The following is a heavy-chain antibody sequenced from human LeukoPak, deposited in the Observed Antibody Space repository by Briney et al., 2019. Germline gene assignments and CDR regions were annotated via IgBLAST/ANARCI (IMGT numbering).Heavy chain of an antibody. J-gene: IGHJ4*02. CDR2: ISSSSTYI. V-gene: IGHV3-21*01. Sequence: PGGSPRLSCAASGFTFSTYTMNWVRQAPGKGLEWVSYISSSSTYIYYADSVKGRFTISRDNAKNSLYLQMNNLRAEDTAMYYCAGDGDYGGTDFDSWGQGTLVTVSS. D-gene: IGHD4-23*01. CDR1: GFTFSTYT. CDR3: AGDGDYGGTDFDS.